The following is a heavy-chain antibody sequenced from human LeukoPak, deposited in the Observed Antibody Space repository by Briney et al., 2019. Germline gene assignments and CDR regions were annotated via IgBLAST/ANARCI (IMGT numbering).Heavy chain of an antibody. V-gene: IGHV3-43*02. D-gene: IGHD3-22*01. CDR1: GFTFHNYA. CDR2: TSGDGITT. Sequence: PGGSLRLSCAASGFTFHNYAIHWVRQAPGKGLEWVSLTSGDGITTYFADSVKGRFTISRDNAKNSLYLQMNSLRAEDTAVYYCARLTCDSSGYFDYWGQGTLVTVSS. CDR3: ARLTCDSSGYFDY. J-gene: IGHJ4*02.